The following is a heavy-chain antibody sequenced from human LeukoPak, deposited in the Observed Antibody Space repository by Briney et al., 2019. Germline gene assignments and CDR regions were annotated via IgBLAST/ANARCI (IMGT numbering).Heavy chain of an antibody. CDR1: GYTFTSYY. D-gene: IGHD6-6*01. CDR2: INPSGGST. Sequence: ASVKVSCKASGYTFTSYYMHWVRQAPGQGLEWMGIINPSGGSTSYAQKFQGRVTITRDTSTSTVYMELSSLRSEDTAVYYCVMGYSSSWYFDYWGQGTLVTVSS. CDR3: VMGYSSSWYFDY. V-gene: IGHV1-46*03. J-gene: IGHJ4*02.